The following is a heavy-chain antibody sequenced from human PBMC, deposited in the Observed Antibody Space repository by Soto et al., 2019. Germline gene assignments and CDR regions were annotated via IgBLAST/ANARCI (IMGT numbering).Heavy chain of an antibody. D-gene: IGHD1-7*01. J-gene: IGHJ4*02. CDR2: IDPRDSYT. Sequence: EVQLVQSGAEVKKPGESLSISCRGSGYDFTSYWISWVRQMPGTGLEWMGRIDPRDSYTNYSPSFQGHVTISADKSSSTAYLQWSSLKASDTAIYYCARTRTGNFRLDYWGQGTLVTVSS. CDR3: ARTRTGNFRLDY. V-gene: IGHV5-10-1*03. CDR1: GYDFTSYW.